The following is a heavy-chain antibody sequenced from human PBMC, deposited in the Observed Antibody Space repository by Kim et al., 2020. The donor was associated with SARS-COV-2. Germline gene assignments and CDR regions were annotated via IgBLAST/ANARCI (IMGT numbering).Heavy chain of an antibody. CDR1: GFTFSSYA. CDR3: AKGMVRGVIHPWYFDY. J-gene: IGHJ4*02. CDR2: ISGSGGST. Sequence: GGSLRLSCAASGFTFSSYAMSWVRQAPGKGLEWVSAISGSGGSTYYADSVKGRFTISRDNSKNTLYLQMNSLRAEDTAVYYCAKGMVRGVIHPWYFDYWGQGTLVTVSS. D-gene: IGHD3-10*01. V-gene: IGHV3-23*01.